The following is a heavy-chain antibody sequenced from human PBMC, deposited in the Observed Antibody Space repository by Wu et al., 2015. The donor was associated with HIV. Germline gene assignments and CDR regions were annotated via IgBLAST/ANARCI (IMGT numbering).Heavy chain of an antibody. D-gene: IGHD2-15*01. V-gene: IGHV1-8*03. CDR1: GYTFTGYF. J-gene: IGHJ5*02. CDR3: ARGLGYCSGGSCFNWFDP. CDR2: VNPNSGNT. Sequence: QVQLVQSGAEVKNPGASVNVSCKASGYTFTGYFLHWVRQAPGQGPEWMGWVNPNSGNTGYAQKFQGRVTFTRNTSISTAYMELSSLRSEDTAVYSCARGLGYCSGGSCFNWFDPWGQGTLVTVSS.